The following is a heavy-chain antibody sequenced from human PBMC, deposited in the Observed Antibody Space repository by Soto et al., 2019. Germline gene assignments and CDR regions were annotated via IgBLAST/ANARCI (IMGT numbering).Heavy chain of an antibody. D-gene: IGHD6-13*01. J-gene: IGHJ6*02. CDR3: AGSWYGRYYYYYGMDV. V-gene: IGHV3-43*01. Sequence: EVQLVESGGVVVQPGGSLRLSCAASGFTFDDYTMHWVRQAPGKGLEWVSLISWDGGSTYYADSVKGRFTISRDNSKNSLHLQMNSLGTEDTALYYGAGSWYGRYYYYYGMDVWGQGTTVTVSS. CDR2: ISWDGGST. CDR1: GFTFDDYT.